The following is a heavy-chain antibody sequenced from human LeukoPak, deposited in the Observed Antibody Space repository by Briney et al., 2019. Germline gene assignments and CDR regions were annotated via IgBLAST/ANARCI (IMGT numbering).Heavy chain of an antibody. CDR3: ARAGTMVRGARNWFDP. D-gene: IGHD3-10*01. CDR1: GYTFTGSY. J-gene: IGHJ5*02. Sequence: ASVKVSCKASGYTFTGSYMHWVRQAAGQGLEWMGWINPNSGGTNYAQKFQGGVTMTRDTSISTAYMELSRLRSDDTAVYYCARAGTMVRGARNWFDPWGQGTLVTVSS. V-gene: IGHV1-2*02. CDR2: INPNSGGT.